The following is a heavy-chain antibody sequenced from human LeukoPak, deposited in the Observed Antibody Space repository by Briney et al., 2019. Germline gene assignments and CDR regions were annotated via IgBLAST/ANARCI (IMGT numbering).Heavy chain of an antibody. CDR1: GFTFSSYA. J-gene: IGHJ4*02. CDR2: ISGSGGST. D-gene: IGHD6-19*01. V-gene: IGHV3-23*01. CDR3: AKSTPGVAVAGSDFDY. Sequence: GGSLRLSCAASGFTFSSYAMSWVRQAPGKGLEWVSAISGSGGSTYYADSVKGRFTISRDNSKNTLYLQMNSLRAEDTAVYYCAKSTPGVAVAGSDFDYWGQGTLVTVSS.